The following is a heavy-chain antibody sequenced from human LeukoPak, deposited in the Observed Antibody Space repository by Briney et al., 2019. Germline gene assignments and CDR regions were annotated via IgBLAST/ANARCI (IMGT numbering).Heavy chain of an antibody. J-gene: IGHJ4*02. Sequence: PAGSLRLSCAASGFTFSSYSVNWVRQAPGKGLEWVSSISGSGSFIYYADSVKGRFTISRDNAKNSLYLQMNSLRAEDTAVYYCARDRGERITIFGVVNDYWGQGTLVTVSS. D-gene: IGHD3-3*01. CDR1: GFTFSSYS. V-gene: IGHV3-21*01. CDR3: ARDRGERITIFGVVNDY. CDR2: ISGSGSFI.